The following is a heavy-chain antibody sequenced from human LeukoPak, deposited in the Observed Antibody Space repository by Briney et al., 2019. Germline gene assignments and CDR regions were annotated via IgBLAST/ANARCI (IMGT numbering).Heavy chain of an antibody. Sequence: GGSLRLSCAASGFIFSSYSMNWVRQAPGKGLEWVSYISSSRSTIHYADSVKGRFTISRDNAKNSMYLQMNSLRDEDTAVYYCARDRDGSGWGFDYWGQGTLVTVSS. D-gene: IGHD3-10*01. CDR2: ISSSRSTI. CDR1: GFIFSSYS. J-gene: IGHJ4*02. CDR3: ARDRDGSGWGFDY. V-gene: IGHV3-48*02.